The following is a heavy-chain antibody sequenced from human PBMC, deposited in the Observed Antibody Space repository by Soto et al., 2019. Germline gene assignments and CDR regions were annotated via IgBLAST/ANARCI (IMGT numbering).Heavy chain of an antibody. CDR1: GGSISSGGYS. D-gene: IGHD2-15*01. CDR3: DRGGYSNAFDI. Sequence: QLQLQESGSGLVTPSQTLSLTCAVSGGSISSGGYSWNWIRQPPGKGLEGIGNIYHSGSTYYNASLKIRVTISVYRSKNQSSLKLSSVTAADTAVYYCDRGGYSNAFDIWGQVTMVSVSS. V-gene: IGHV4-30-2*01. CDR2: IYHSGST. J-gene: IGHJ3*02.